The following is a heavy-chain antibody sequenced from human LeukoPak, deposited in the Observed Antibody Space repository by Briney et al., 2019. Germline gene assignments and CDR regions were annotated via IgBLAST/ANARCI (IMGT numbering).Heavy chain of an antibody. CDR3: ARDTSGNTYCGGDCYPKY. CDR2: ISYDGSNK. D-gene: IGHD2-21*01. CDR1: GFTFSSYA. V-gene: IGHV3-30-3*01. Sequence: GGSLRLSCAASGFTFSSYAMHWVRQAPGKGLEWVAVISYDGSNKYYADSVKGRFTISRDNSKNTLYLQMNSPRAEDTAVYYCARDTSGNTYCGGDCYPKYWGQGTLVTVSS. J-gene: IGHJ4*02.